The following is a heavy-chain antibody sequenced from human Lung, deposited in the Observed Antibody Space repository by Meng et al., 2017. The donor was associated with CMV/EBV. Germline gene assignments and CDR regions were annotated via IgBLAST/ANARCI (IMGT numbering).Heavy chain of an antibody. CDR1: GGSFNAYY. CDR3: ARGSLIWYGDLLNYFDY. Sequence: SETXSLTCTVYGGSFNAYYYNWFRQAPGTGLEWIGEIYHSGSTNYNPSLKSRVTISVDKSKNQFSLKLSSVTAAYTSVYYCARGSLIWYGDLLNYFDYWGQGXLVTVSS. D-gene: IGHD3-10*01. J-gene: IGHJ4*02. V-gene: IGHV4-34*01. CDR2: IYHSGST.